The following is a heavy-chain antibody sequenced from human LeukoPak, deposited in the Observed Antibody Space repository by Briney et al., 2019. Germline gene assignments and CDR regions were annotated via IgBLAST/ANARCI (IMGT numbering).Heavy chain of an antibody. CDR1: GGSISSSSYY. D-gene: IGHD3-22*01. V-gene: IGHV4-39*07. J-gene: IGHJ4*02. Sequence: SETLSLTCTVSGGSISSSSYYWGWIRQPPGKGLEWIGSIYYSGSTYYNPSLKSRVTISVDTSKNQFSLKLSSVTAADTAVYYCAREPYYYDSSGYYYPYYFDYWGQGTLVTVSS. CDR3: AREPYYYDSSGYYYPYYFDY. CDR2: IYYSGST.